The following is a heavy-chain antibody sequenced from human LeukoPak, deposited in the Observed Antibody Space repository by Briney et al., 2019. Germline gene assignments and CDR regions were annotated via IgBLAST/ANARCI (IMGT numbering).Heavy chain of an antibody. CDR1: GFTFSNAW. CDR3: TESSGWFLGKIDY. D-gene: IGHD6-19*01. J-gene: IGHJ4*02. V-gene: IGHV3-15*01. Sequence: GGSLRLSCAASGFTFSNAWMSWVRQAPGKGLEWVGRIKSKTEGGTTDYAAPVKGRFTISRDDSKNTLYLQMNSLKTEDSAVYYCTESSGWFLGKIDYWGQGTLVTVSS. CDR2: IKSKTEGGTT.